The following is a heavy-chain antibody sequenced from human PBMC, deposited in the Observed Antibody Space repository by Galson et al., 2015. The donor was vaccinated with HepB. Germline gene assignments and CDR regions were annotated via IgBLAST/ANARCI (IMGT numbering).Heavy chain of an antibody. Sequence: SLRLSCAASGFTFSSYGMHWVRQAPGKGLEWVAVISYDGSNKYYADSVKGRFTISRDNSKNTLYLQMNSLRAEDTAVYYCAKGGGYDFWSGSSSYYMDVWGKGTTVTVSS. CDR3: AKGGGYDFWSGSSSYYMDV. V-gene: IGHV3-30*18. D-gene: IGHD3-3*01. J-gene: IGHJ6*03. CDR2: ISYDGSNK. CDR1: GFTFSSYG.